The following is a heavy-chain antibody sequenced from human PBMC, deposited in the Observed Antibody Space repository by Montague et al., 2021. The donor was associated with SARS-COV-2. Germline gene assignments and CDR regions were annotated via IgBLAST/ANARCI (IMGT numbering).Heavy chain of an antibody. D-gene: IGHD6-6*01. Sequence: SLRLSCAGSGFSFDDYTLHWVRQVPGRGLEWLSLITWDGGETDYADSVKGRFTVSRDNYKNSLYLQMNGLIPEDTAFCYCVKAVYSSFSPIYFDDWGQGTLVTVSS. CDR2: ITWDGGET. CDR3: VKAVYSSFSPIYFDD. CDR1: GFSFDDYT. V-gene: IGHV3-43*01. J-gene: IGHJ4*02.